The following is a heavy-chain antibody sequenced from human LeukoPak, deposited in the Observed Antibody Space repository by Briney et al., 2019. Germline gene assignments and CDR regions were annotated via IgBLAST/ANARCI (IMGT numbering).Heavy chain of an antibody. V-gene: IGHV4-34*01. CDR1: GGSFSGYY. CDR3: ARGGQTGSWFDP. D-gene: IGHD3-10*01. J-gene: IGHJ5*02. Sequence: SETLSLTCAVYGGSFSGYYWSWIRQPPGKGLEWIGEINHSGSTNYNPSLKSRATISVDTSKNQFSLKLSSVTAADTAVYYCARGGQTGSWFDPWGQGTLVTVSS. CDR2: INHSGST.